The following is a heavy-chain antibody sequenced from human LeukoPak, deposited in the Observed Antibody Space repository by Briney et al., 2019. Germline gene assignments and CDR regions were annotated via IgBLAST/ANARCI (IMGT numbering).Heavy chain of an antibody. V-gene: IGHV3-30*04. CDR3: VREGKVTKPRKKDGMDV. CDR1: GFTFSSYA. Sequence: PGGSLRLSCAASGFTFSSYAMHWVRQAPGKGLEWVAVIPYDGSNKYYADSVKGRFTISRDNSKNTLYLQMNSLSAEDTAVYYCVREGKVTKPRKKDGMDVWGQGTTVIVSS. CDR2: IPYDGSNK. J-gene: IGHJ6*02. D-gene: IGHD2-21*02.